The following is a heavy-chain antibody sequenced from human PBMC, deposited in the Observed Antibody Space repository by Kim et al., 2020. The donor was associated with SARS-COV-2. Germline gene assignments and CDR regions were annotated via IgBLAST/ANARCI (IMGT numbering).Heavy chain of an antibody. CDR3: TSDRGVPSDC. Sequence: GGSLRLSCAVSGFPFSDAWMSWVRQAPGKGLEWVGRIKSKVVGGTTDYAAPVTGRFTISRDDSENMLYLQMNTLKTEDTAVYYCTSDRGVPSDCWGQGTLVTVSA. CDR2: IKSKVVGGTT. CDR1: GFPFSDAW. V-gene: IGHV3-15*01. J-gene: IGHJ4*02.